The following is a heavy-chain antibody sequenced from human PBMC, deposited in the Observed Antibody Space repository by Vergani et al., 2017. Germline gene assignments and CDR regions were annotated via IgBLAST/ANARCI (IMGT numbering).Heavy chain of an antibody. D-gene: IGHD2-21*01. CDR2: IYTSGAT. V-gene: IGHV4-4*07. J-gene: IGHJ3*01. Sequence: QVQLQESGPGLVKPSETLSLTCSVSGGSMSGYYWSWIRQPPGKELEWIGRIYTSGATNYNPSLRSRAIMSVDASKKQFSLKLTSVTAADTAVYYCARDGGEYDKDALDVWGQGTKVTVTS. CDR3: ARDGGEYDKDALDV. CDR1: GGSMSGYY.